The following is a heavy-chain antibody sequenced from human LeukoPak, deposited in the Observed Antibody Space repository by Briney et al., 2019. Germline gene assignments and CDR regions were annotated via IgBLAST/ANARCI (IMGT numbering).Heavy chain of an antibody. CDR2: IYHSGST. D-gene: IGHD2-2*01. Sequence: SETLSLTCAVSGYSISRGYYWGWIRQPPGKGLEWIGSIYHSGSTYYNPSLKSRVTISVDTSKNQFSLKLSSVTAADTAVYYCARAYCSSTSCYDGLGYNWFDPWGQGTLVTVSS. J-gene: IGHJ5*02. CDR1: GYSISRGYY. CDR3: ARAYCSSTSCYDGLGYNWFDP. V-gene: IGHV4-38-2*01.